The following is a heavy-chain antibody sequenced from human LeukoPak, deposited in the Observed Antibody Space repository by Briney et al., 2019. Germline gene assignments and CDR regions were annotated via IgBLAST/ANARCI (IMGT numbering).Heavy chain of an antibody. CDR3: VRFAAGWNEYYFDY. CDR1: GGSISSSSYY. CDR2: IYYSGST. D-gene: IGHD1-1*01. J-gene: IGHJ4*02. Sequence: SETLSLTCTVSGGSISSSSYYWGWIRQPPGKGLEWIGSIYYSGSTYYNPSLKSRVTISVDTSKNQFSLKLSSVTAADTAVYYCVRFAAGWNEYYFDYWGQGTLVTVSS. V-gene: IGHV4-39*01.